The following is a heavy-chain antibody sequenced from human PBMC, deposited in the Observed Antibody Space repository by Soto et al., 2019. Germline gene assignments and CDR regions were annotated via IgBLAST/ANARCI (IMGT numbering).Heavy chain of an antibody. J-gene: IGHJ5*02. Sequence: ASVKVSCKASGYTFTSYGISWVRQAPGQGLEWMGWISAYTGNTNYAQKLQGRVTMTTDTSTSTAYMELRSLRSDDTAVYYCAKVSDPVGNWFDPWGQGTLVTVSS. V-gene: IGHV1-18*01. CDR1: GYTFTSYG. D-gene: IGHD1-26*01. CDR3: AKVSDPVGNWFDP. CDR2: ISAYTGNT.